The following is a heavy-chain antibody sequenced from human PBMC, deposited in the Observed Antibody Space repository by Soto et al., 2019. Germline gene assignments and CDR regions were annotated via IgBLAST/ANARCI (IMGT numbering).Heavy chain of an antibody. Sequence: EVQLVESGGGPVKPGGSLRLSCAASGFTFSSYSMNWVRQAPGKGLEWVSSISSSSSYIYYADSVKGRFTISRDNAKNSLYLQMNSLRAEDTAVYYCARVRAVAVAGSGYFDYWGQGTLVTVSS. CDR3: ARVRAVAVAGSGYFDY. CDR2: ISSSSSYI. CDR1: GFTFSSYS. J-gene: IGHJ4*02. D-gene: IGHD6-19*01. V-gene: IGHV3-21*01.